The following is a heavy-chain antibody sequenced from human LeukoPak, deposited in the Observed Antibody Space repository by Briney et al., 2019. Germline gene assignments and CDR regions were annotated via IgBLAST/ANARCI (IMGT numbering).Heavy chain of an antibody. D-gene: IGHD3-3*01. V-gene: IGHV3-30*02. CDR3: AKLDYSPDYDFWSGYSDY. CDR2: IRYDGSNE. Sequence: GGSLRLSCAASGFTFSFHGMHWVRQAPGKGLEWVAFIRYDGSNEYYADSVKGRFTISRDNSKNTLYLQMNSLRAEDTAVYYCAKLDYSPDYDFWSGYSDYWGQGTLVTVSS. CDR1: GFTFSFHG. J-gene: IGHJ4*02.